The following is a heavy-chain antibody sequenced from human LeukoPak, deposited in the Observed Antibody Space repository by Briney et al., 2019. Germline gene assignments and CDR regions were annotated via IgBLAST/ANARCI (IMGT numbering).Heavy chain of an antibody. V-gene: IGHV3-64D*09. CDR2: ISSKGGTT. CDR3: VKDSGSSYYYDY. Sequence: GGSLRLSCSASGFTFNIYALHWVRQAPGKGLEHVSGISSKGGTTYSADSVKGRFTISRDNSKNTLYLQMSSLRPEDTAVYYCVKDSGSSYYYDYWGQGTQVTVSP. CDR1: GFTFNIYA. D-gene: IGHD1-26*01. J-gene: IGHJ4*02.